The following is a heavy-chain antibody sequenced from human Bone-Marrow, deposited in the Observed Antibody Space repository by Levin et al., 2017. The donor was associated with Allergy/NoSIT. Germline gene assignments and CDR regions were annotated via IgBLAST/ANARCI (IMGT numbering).Heavy chain of an antibody. CDR2: ISGSSVTI. V-gene: IGHV3-48*02. CDR3: VATNGNSHY. Sequence: GGSLRLSCAASGLPFSNYGMSWVRQAPGTGLKWLSYISGSSVTIFYADSVKGRFTVSRDNAKNSLFLQMDSLRDEDTGVYYCVATNGNSHYWGQGTLVTVSS. J-gene: IGHJ4*02. D-gene: IGHD2-8*01. CDR1: GLPFSNYG.